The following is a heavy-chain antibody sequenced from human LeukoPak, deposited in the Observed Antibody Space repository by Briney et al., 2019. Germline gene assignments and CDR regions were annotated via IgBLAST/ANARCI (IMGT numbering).Heavy chain of an antibody. CDR2: IHYSGKA. D-gene: IGHD3-16*01. CDR1: GGSVSSYY. J-gene: IGHJ6*02. V-gene: IGHV4-59*02. Sequence: SETLSLTCSVFGGSVSSYYWTLVRKPPGKELEWIGQIHYSGKADYNPSLKSRITISVDTSKNEISLRMSSMTAADTGIYYCAKFGADYDMAVWGQGTTVTVSS. CDR3: AKFGADYDMAV.